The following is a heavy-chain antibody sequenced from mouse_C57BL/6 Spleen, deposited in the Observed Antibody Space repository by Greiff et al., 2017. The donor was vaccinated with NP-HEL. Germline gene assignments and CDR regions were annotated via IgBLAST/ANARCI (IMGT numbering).Heavy chain of an antibody. D-gene: IGHD2-1*01. J-gene: IGHJ4*01. CDR2: IYPGSGST. Sequence: QVQLQQPGAELVKPGASVKMSCKASGYTFTSYWITWVKQRPGQGLEWIGDIYPGSGSTNYNEKFKGKATMTVDTSSSTAYMQLSSLTSEDSAVYYCARSYDNYDYYSMDYWGQGTSVTVSS. CDR3: ARSYDNYDYYSMDY. CDR1: GYTFTSYW. V-gene: IGHV1-55*01.